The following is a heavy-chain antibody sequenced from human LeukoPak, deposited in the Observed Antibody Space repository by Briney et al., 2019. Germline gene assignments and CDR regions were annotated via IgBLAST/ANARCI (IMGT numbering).Heavy chain of an antibody. D-gene: IGHD5-12*01. CDR3: ARWRGGDAFDI. V-gene: IGHV4-59*01. Sequence: SETLSLTCTVSVGSISSYYWSWIRQPPGRGLKWIGYIYYSGSTNYNPSLKSRVTISVDTSKNQFSLKLSSVTAADTAVYYCARWRGGDAFDIWGQGTMVTVSS. CDR1: VGSISSYY. CDR2: IYYSGST. J-gene: IGHJ3*02.